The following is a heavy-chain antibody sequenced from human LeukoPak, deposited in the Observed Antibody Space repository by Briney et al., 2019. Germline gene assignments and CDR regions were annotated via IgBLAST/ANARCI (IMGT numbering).Heavy chain of an antibody. Sequence: ASVKVSCKASGGTFSSYAISWVRQAPGQGVEWMGRIIPILGIANYAQKFQGRVTITADKSTSTAYMELSSLRSEDTAVYYCAGITMVRGVIGNWFDPWGQGTLVTVSS. CDR1: GGTFSSYA. J-gene: IGHJ5*02. CDR2: IIPILGIA. V-gene: IGHV1-69*04. D-gene: IGHD3-10*01. CDR3: AGITMVRGVIGNWFDP.